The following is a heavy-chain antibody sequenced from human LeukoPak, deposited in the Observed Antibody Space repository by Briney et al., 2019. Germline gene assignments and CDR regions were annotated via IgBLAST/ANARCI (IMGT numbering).Heavy chain of an antibody. CDR3: ARREYSGRYYFDY. V-gene: IGHV5-51*01. D-gene: IGHD1-26*01. Sequence: GESLKISCKGSGYSFTSHWIGWVRQMPGKGLEWMGIIYLGDSETRYSPSFQGQVTISADKSISTAYLQWSSLKASDTAMYYCARREYSGRYYFDYWGQGTLVTVSS. CDR1: GYSFTSHW. J-gene: IGHJ4*02. CDR2: IYLGDSET.